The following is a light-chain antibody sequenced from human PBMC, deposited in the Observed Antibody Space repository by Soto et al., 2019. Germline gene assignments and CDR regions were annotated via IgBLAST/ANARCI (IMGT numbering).Light chain of an antibody. CDR3: QQSYSTPWK. J-gene: IGKJ1*01. Sequence: DIQMTHSPSSLSASVGDRVTITCRASQSISSYLNWYQQKPGKAPKLLIYAASSLQSGVPSRFSGSGSGTDFTLTISSLQPEDFATYYCQQSYSTPWKCGQGTKVDIK. V-gene: IGKV1-39*01. CDR2: AAS. CDR1: QSISSY.